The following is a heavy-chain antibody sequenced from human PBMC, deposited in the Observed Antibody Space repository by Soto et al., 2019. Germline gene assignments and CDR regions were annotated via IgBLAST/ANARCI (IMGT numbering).Heavy chain of an antibody. CDR3: AREAVYNSGGAEN. D-gene: IGHD3-10*01. J-gene: IGHJ4*02. CDR1: GFHFRSHP. V-gene: IGHV3-30-3*01. CDR2: VSIDGNDK. Sequence: QVQLVESGGGVVQPGRSLTLSCAASGFHFRSHPMHWFRQAPGKGLEWVAFVSIDGNDKKYAESVKGRLTISRDNSKNTLYLQMNGLGVEDTAVYYCAREAVYNSGGAENWGQGTLVSVSS.